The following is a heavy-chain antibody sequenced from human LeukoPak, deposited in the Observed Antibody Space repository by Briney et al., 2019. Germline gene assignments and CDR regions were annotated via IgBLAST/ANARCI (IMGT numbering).Heavy chain of an antibody. CDR1: GLTFSDAW. V-gene: IGHV3-15*05. CDR3: ARGYSGSYRVDY. D-gene: IGHD1-26*01. J-gene: IGHJ4*02. CDR2: IRNDRIT. Sequence: GGSLRLSCVLSGLTFSDAWMSWVRQAPGKGLEWVGRIRNDRITDYAAPVQGRFSISRDNSKNTFYLQMNSLRAGDTAVYYCARGYSGSYRVDYWGQGTLVTVSS.